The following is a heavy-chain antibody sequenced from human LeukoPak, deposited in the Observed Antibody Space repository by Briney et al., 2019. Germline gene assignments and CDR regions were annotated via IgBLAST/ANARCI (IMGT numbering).Heavy chain of an antibody. CDR2: IRQDGRDK. J-gene: IGHJ3*02. V-gene: IGHV3-7*01. D-gene: IGHD1-26*01. Sequence: GGSLRLSCAASGFTFSRHYMSWVRQSPGKGLEWVANIRQDGRDKYYVDSVKGRFTISRDNADNSLYLQMNSLRAEDTGVYYCARESKVGSSDDAFDIWGQGTMVTDSS. CDR3: ARESKVGSSDDAFDI. CDR1: GFTFSRHY.